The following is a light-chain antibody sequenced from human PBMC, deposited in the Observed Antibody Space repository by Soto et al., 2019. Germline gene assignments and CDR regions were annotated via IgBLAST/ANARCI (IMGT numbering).Light chain of an antibody. CDR3: QQYGGSPRT. J-gene: IGKJ1*01. CDR2: GAS. Sequence: EIVLTQSPGTLSLSPGEIASLSFRASQSIANSLAWYQQKPGQAPRLLIFGASNRATGIPDRFSGSGSGTDFTLTISRLEPEDFAVYHCQQYGGSPRTFGQGTKVDIK. CDR1: QSIANS. V-gene: IGKV3-20*01.